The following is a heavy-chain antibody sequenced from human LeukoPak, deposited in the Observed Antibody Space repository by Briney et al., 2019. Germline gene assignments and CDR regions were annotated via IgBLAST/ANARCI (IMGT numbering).Heavy chain of an antibody. CDR2: INPNSGGT. V-gene: IGHV1-2*02. CDR1: GYTFTGYY. CDR3: ARDRYYDSEGMGDAFDI. J-gene: IGHJ3*02. Sequence: ASVKVSCKASGYTFTGYYMHWVRLAPGQGLEWMGWINPNSGGTNYAQKFQGRVTMTRDTSISTAYMELRRLRSDDTAVYYCARDRYYDSEGMGDAFDIWGQGTMVTVSS. D-gene: IGHD3-22*01.